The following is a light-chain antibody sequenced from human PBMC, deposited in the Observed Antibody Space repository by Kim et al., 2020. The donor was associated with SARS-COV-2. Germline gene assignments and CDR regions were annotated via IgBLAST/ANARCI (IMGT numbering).Light chain of an antibody. V-gene: IGLV6-57*03. CDR2: EDN. J-gene: IGLJ2*01. Sequence: GKTVTLSCTRSSGSIASNYVQWYQQRPGSAPTTVIYEDNQRPSGVPDRFSGSIDSSSNSASLTISGLKTEDEADYYCQSYDTRYVVFGGGTQLTVL. CDR1: SGSIASNY. CDR3: QSYDTRYVV.